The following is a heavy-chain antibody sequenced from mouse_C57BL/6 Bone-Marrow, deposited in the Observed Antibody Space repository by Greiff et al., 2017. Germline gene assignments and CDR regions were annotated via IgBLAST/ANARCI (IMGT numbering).Heavy chain of an antibody. J-gene: IGHJ2*01. D-gene: IGHD2-2*01. CDR3: ARGYLDY. V-gene: IGHV5-17*01. CDR2: ISSGSSTI. CDR1: GFTFSDYG. Sequence: EVKGVESGGGLVKPGGSLKLSCAASGFTFSDYGMHWVRQAPEQGLEWVAYISSGSSTIYYADTVKGRFTISKDNAKNTLFLQMTSLRSEDTAMYYCARGYLDYWGQGTTLTGSS.